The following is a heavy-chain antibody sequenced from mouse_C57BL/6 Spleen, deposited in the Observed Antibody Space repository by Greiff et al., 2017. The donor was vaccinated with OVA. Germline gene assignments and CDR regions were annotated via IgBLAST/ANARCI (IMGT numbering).Heavy chain of an antibody. J-gene: IGHJ2*01. Sequence: VKLVESGGGLVKPGGSLKLSCAASGFTFSSYAMSWVRQTPEKRLEWVATISDGGSYTYYPDNVKGRFTISRDNAKNNLYLQMSHLKSEDTAMYYCARELWLLNYFDYWGQGTTLTVSS. V-gene: IGHV5-4*01. CDR2: ISDGGSYT. CDR3: ARELWLLNYFDY. D-gene: IGHD2-3*01. CDR1: GFTFSSYA.